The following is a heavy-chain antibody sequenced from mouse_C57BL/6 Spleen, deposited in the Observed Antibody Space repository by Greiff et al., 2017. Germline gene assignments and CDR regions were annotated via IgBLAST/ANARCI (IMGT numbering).Heavy chain of an antibody. CDR2: ISSGGDYI. Sequence: EVKLVESGEGLVKPGGSLKLSCAASGFTFSSYALSWVRQTPEKRLEWVAYISSGGDYIYYADTVKGRFTISRDNARNTLYLQMSSLKSEDTAMYYCTRERDGYFDYWGQGTTLTVSS. CDR1: GFTFSSYA. D-gene: IGHD2-3*01. V-gene: IGHV5-9-1*02. J-gene: IGHJ2*01. CDR3: TRERDGYFDY.